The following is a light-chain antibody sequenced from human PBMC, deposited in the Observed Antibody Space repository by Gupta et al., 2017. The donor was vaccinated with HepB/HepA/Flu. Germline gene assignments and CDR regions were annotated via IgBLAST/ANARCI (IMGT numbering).Light chain of an antibody. J-gene: IGKJ2*04. V-gene: IGKV3-15*01. CDR3: QQYTDWCS. Sequence: EIVMTQSPATLSVSPGEGATLSCRASRSVGTNIAWFQHKPGQAPRLLIYGASTRAAGIPATFSGSGSGTDFTLTSSSLQSEDFAVYYCQQYTDWCSFGQGTKLEI. CDR1: RSVGTN. CDR2: GAS.